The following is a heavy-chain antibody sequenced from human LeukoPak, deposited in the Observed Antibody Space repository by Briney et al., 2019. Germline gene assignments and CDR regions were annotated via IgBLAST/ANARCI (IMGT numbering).Heavy chain of an antibody. Sequence: ASVKVSCKASGYTFTSYGISWVRQAPGQGLEWMGWISAYNGNTNYAQKLQGRVTMTTDTSTSTAYMELRSLRSDDTAVYYCARNKPGGSLGSSWYFGAFDIWGQGTMVTVSS. CDR2: ISAYNGNT. CDR3: ARNKPGGSLGSSWYFGAFDI. V-gene: IGHV1-18*01. CDR1: GYTFTSYG. J-gene: IGHJ3*02. D-gene: IGHD6-13*01.